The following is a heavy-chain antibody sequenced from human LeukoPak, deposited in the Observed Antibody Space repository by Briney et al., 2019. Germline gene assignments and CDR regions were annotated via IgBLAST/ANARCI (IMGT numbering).Heavy chain of an antibody. D-gene: IGHD1-26*01. J-gene: IGHJ3*02. CDR3: ARGGSYLSAFDI. CDR1: GFTFSGYG. Sequence: TGGSLRLSCAASGFTFSGYGMHWVRQAPDKGLEWVALISSDGSNRIYADSVKGRFSISRDNSKNTLYLQMNSLRAEDTAVYYCARGGSYLSAFDIWGQGTMVTVSS. V-gene: IGHV3-30*03. CDR2: ISSDGSNR.